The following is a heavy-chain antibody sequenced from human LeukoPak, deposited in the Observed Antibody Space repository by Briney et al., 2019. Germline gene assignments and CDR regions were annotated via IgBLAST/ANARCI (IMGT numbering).Heavy chain of an antibody. V-gene: IGHV4-59*01. Sequence: PSETLSLTCTVSGGSISSYYWSWIRQPPGKGLEWIGYIYYSGSTNYNPSLKSRVTISVDTSKNQFSLKLSSVTAADTAVYYCARRQTYSSSWTTIDYWGQGTLVTVSS. J-gene: IGHJ4*02. D-gene: IGHD6-13*01. CDR3: ARRQTYSSSWTTIDY. CDR1: GGSISSYY. CDR2: IYYSGST.